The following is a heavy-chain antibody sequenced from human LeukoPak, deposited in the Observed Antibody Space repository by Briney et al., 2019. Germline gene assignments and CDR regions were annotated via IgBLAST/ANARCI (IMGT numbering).Heavy chain of an antibody. V-gene: IGHV4-30-2*01. D-gene: IGHD3-10*01. CDR2: IYHSGST. CDR1: GGSISSGDYY. CDR3: ASRWFGDPVDY. J-gene: IGHJ4*02. Sequence: SETLSLTCTVSGGSISSGDYYWSWIRQPPGKGLEWIGYIYHSGSTYYNPSLKSRVTISVDRSKNQFSLKLSSVTAADTAVYYCASRWFGDPVDYWGQGTLVTVSS.